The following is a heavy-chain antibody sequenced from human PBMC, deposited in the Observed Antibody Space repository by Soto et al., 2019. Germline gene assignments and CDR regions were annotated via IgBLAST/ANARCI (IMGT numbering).Heavy chain of an antibody. V-gene: IGHV4-34*01. J-gene: IGHJ4*02. CDR3: ARGGYSNRLDY. Sequence: SETLSLTCAVYGGSFSGYYWSWIRQPPGKGLEWIGEINHSGNTKYNPSLKSRGNKSVDTSKNQFFLKLSSVTAADTAVYYCARGGYSNRLDYWGQGTLVTVSS. CDR2: INHSGNT. D-gene: IGHD4-4*01. CDR1: GGSFSGYY.